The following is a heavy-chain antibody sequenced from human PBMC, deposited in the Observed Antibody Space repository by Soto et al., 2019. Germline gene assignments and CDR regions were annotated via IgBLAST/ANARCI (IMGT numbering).Heavy chain of an antibody. CDR2: ISGYNGNT. Sequence: ASVKVSCRECGEKGTSDGFVWGRQAPGQGLEWMGWISGYNGNTNYAERLQGRVTMTTDTSTSTAYMELKSLIYDHTAVYYCAREPHPAYWRQGTPVPVSS. CDR1: GEKGTSDG. V-gene: IGHV1-18*01. J-gene: IGHJ1*01. CDR3: AREPHPAY.